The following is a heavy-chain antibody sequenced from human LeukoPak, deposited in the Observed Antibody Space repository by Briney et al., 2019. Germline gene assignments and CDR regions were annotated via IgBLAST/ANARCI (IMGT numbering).Heavy chain of an antibody. CDR2: ISSGSSAI. CDR1: GFTFTTYS. CDR3: ARGHTAVTRHFDY. Sequence: GGSLRLSCEASGFTFTTYSMTWVRQAPGKGLEWVSIISSGSSAIFSADSLKGRFTISRDDAKNLLYLDMNSLRAEDTAVYYCARGHTAVTRHFDYWGQGTLVTVSS. V-gene: IGHV3-21*01. D-gene: IGHD4-17*01. J-gene: IGHJ4*02.